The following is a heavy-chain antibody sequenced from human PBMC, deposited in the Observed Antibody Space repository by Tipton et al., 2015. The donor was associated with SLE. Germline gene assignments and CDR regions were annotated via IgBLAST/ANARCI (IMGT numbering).Heavy chain of an antibody. D-gene: IGHD3-10*01. V-gene: IGHV4-59*01. J-gene: IGHJ4*02. CDR2: IYYSGST. Sequence: TLSLTCTVSGGSISSYYWSWIRQPPGKGLEWFGYIYYSGSTNYNPPLKSRVTISVDTSKNQFSLKLSSVTAADTAVYYCARLGVTMVRGVREDYFDYWGQGTLVTVSS. CDR3: ARLGVTMVRGVREDYFDY. CDR1: GGSISSYY.